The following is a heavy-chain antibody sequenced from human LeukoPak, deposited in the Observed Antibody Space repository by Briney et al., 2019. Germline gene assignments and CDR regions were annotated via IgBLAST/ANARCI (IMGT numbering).Heavy chain of an antibody. Sequence: SVKVSCKASGGTFSSYAISWVRQAPGQGLEWMGGIIPIFGTANYAQKFQGRVTMTRDTSTSTVYMELSSLRSEDTAVYYCAIGFYGDYDPIGVAWFDPWGQGTLVTVSS. J-gene: IGHJ5*02. CDR3: AIGFYGDYDPIGVAWFDP. V-gene: IGHV1-69*05. D-gene: IGHD4-17*01. CDR1: GGTFSSYA. CDR2: IIPIFGTA.